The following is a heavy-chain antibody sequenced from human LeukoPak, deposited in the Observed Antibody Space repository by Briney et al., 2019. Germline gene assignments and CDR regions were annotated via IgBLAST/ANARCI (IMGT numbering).Heavy chain of an antibody. D-gene: IGHD2-21*02. V-gene: IGHV3-48*03. Sequence: GGSLRLSCAASGFTFSSYEMNWVRQAPGKGLEWVSYISSSGSTIYYADSVKGRFTISRDNAKNSLYLQMNSLRAEDTAVYYCARDRWGVVTLMDVWGQGTTVTVSS. CDR1: GFTFSSYE. J-gene: IGHJ6*02. CDR3: ARDRWGVVTLMDV. CDR2: ISSSGSTI.